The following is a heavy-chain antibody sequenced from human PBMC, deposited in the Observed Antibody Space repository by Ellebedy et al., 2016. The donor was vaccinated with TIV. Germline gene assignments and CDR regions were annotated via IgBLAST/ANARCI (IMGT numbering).Heavy chain of an antibody. J-gene: IGHJ4*02. Sequence: GESLKISCAASGFTFSDYYMAWVRQPPGKGLEWVSLIYSGGATYYADPVKARFTISRDKSTNTLHLQMDNLSAEDTAVYYCATFNWGSDYFEDWGQGTLVTVSS. D-gene: IGHD7-27*01. CDR3: ATFNWGSDYFED. V-gene: IGHV3-53*01. CDR1: GFTFSDYY. CDR2: IYSGGAT.